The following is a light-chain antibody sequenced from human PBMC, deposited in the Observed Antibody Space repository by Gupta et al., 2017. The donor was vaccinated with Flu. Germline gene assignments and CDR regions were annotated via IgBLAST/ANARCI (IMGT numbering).Light chain of an antibody. V-gene: IGKV3-15*01. CDR2: GAV. CDR1: QSVSSN. J-gene: IGKJ2*01. CDR3: QQYNSWLYT. Sequence: EIVMTQSPATLSVSAGERATLSCRASQSVSSNLAWYQQKPGQAPRLLIYGAVTRATGIPARFSGSGSGTEFTLIITSLQAEDFAVYYCQQYNSWLYTFGQGTKLEIK.